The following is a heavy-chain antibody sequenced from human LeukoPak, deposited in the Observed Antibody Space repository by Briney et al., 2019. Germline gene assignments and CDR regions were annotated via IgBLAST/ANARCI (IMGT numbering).Heavy chain of an antibody. V-gene: IGHV1-46*01. Sequence: ASVKVFCKASGYTFTSYYMHWVRQAPGQGLEWMGIINPSGGSTSYAQKFQGRVTMTRDTSTSTVYMELSSLRSEDTAVYYCARDPPLRRDFWSGYYSRGSSYFDYWGQGTLVTVSS. D-gene: IGHD3-3*01. J-gene: IGHJ4*02. CDR2: INPSGGST. CDR3: ARDPPLRRDFWSGYYSRGSSYFDY. CDR1: GYTFTSYY.